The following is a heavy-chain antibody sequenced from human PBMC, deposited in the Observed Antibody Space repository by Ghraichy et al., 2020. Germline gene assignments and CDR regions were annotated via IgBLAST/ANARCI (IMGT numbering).Heavy chain of an antibody. CDR2: INHSGST. D-gene: IGHD2-15*01. J-gene: IGHJ4*02. CDR1: GGSFSGYY. CDR3: ARDGGYCSGGSCYSTVFDY. V-gene: IGHV4-34*01. Sequence: ETLSLTCAVYGGSFSGYYWSWIRQPPGKGLEWIGEINHSGSTNYNPSLKSRVTISVDTSKNQFSLKLSSVTAADTAVYYCARDGGYCSGGSCYSTVFDYWGQGTLVTVSS.